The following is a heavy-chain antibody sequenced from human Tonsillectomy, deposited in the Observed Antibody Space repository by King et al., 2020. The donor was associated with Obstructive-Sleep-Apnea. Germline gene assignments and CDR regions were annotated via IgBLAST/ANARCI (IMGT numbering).Heavy chain of an antibody. CDR3: VKGDYGSGQSGGDV. CDR1: GFTVDDYA. Sequence: VQLVESGGGLGQPGRSLRLSFAVSGFTVDDYAMHWVRQGPGMGLEWVSCICWNSGTIGFVDSVKGRFTISRDNAKNSLYLQMDRLRAEDTAWYYCVKGDYGSGQSGGDVWGQGNTVTVSS. V-gene: IGHV3-9*01. CDR2: ICWNSGTI. J-gene: IGHJ6*02. D-gene: IGHD3-10*01.